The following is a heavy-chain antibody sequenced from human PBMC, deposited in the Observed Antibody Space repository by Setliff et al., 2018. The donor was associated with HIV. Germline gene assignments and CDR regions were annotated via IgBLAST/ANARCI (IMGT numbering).Heavy chain of an antibody. CDR3: ARAYVSEWIQVWFDY. D-gene: IGHD3-16*01. J-gene: IGHJ4*02. Sequence: GGSLRLSCTVVGFSFENFDMHWVRQAPGKGLEWVSLLWRDEVGEYYADSVKGRFSISRDRSRNTVYLQMSSLRVEDTAVYYCARAYVSEWIQVWFDYWGQGTLVTVSS. V-gene: IGHV3-33*08. CDR2: LWRDEVGE. CDR1: GFSFENFD.